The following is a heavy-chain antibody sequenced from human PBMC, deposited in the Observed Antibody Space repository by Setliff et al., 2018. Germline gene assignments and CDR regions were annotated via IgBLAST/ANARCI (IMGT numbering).Heavy chain of an antibody. CDR1: AFTFNDYY. Sequence: QVQLMQSGGGWVKPGGALRLSCAASAFTFNDYYMSWIRQTPRKGPEWISHIDPRGSPVDYVDSVKGRFTISRDNTKNLVYLQMDSLRADDTAVYYCTRSRGTTVYDYWGQGTLVTVSS. V-gene: IGHV3-11*01. CDR3: TRSRGTTVYDY. J-gene: IGHJ4*02. CDR2: IDPRGSPV. D-gene: IGHD1-7*01.